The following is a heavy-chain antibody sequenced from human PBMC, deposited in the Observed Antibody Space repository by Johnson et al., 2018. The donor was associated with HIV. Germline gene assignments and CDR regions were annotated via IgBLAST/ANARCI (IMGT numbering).Heavy chain of an antibody. J-gene: IGHJ3*02. CDR3: ARDRSPYSRVSLGGI. Sequence: VQLVESGGGLVQPGGSLRLSCAASGFTVSTNYMSWVRQAPGKGLEWVSVIYSGGSTYYADSVKGRITVSRDNSKNTLSLQMDSRRPEDTAVYYCARDRSPYSRVSLGGIWGQGTMVTVSS. CDR2: IYSGGST. CDR1: GFTVSTNY. D-gene: IGHD1-26*01. V-gene: IGHV3-66*02.